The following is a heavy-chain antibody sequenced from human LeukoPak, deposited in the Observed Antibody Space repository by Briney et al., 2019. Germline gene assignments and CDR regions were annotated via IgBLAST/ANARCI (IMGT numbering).Heavy chain of an antibody. Sequence: SETLSLTCTVSGASVSSASYWSWIRQPPGKGVERIAHIYNGVNTNYNPSLKSRVTISVDTSKNQFSLRLNSVTAADTAVYYCARSRAFNSGAFDPWGQGSLVTVSS. CDR2: IYNGVNT. CDR1: GASVSSASY. V-gene: IGHV4-61*01. CDR3: ARSRAFNSGAFDP. J-gene: IGHJ5*02. D-gene: IGHD1-26*01.